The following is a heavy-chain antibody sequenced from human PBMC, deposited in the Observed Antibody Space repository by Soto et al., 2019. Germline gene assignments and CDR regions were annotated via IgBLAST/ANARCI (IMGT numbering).Heavy chain of an antibody. J-gene: IGHJ6*02. CDR1: GLTFSIYS. D-gene: IGHD3-10*01. Sequence: GGSLRLSCAASGLTFSIYSMNWVRQAPGKGLEWISYISSSSTTIYYADSVKGRFTISRDNAKNSLYLQMNSLRDYDTAVYYCARDPGDGMDVWGPGTTVTVS. CDR3: ARDPGDGMDV. V-gene: IGHV3-48*02. CDR2: ISSSSTTI.